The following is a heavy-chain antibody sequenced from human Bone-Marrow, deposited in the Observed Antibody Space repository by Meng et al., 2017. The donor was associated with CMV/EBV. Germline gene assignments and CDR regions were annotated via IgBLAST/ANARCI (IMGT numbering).Heavy chain of an antibody. V-gene: IGHV1-8*03. J-gene: IGHJ6*02. CDR2: MNPNSGNT. Sequence: ASVKVSCKASGYTFTSYDINWVRQATGQGLEWMGWMNPNSGNTGYAQKFQGRVTITRNTSISTAYMELSSLRSEDTAVYYCARGDIVVVPAALHSYYYGMDVWGQGTTVTFSS. CDR3: ARGDIVVVPAALHSYYYGMDV. D-gene: IGHD2-2*01. CDR1: GYTFTSYD.